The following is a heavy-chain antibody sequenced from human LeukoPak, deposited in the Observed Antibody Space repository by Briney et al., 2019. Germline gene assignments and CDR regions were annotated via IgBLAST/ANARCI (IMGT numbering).Heavy chain of an antibody. CDR1: GFTFSSYA. J-gene: IGHJ1*01. Sequence: PGGSLRLSCAASGFTFSSYAMSWVRQAPGKGLVWVSRINSDGSSTSYADSVKGRFTISRDNAKNTLYLQMNSLRAEDTAVYYCASYHRVLRYFNWGQGTLVTVSS. CDR2: INSDGSST. V-gene: IGHV3-74*01. CDR3: ASYHRVLRYFN. D-gene: IGHD3-9*01.